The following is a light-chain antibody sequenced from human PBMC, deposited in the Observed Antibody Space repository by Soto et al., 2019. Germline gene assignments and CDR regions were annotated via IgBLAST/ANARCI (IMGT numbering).Light chain of an antibody. Sequence: DIQMTQSPSSLSASVGDRVTITCRASQSISSYLNWYQQKPGKAPNLLIYAASTLQSGVPSRFSGSGSGTDFTLTISSLQPEDFATYYCHQSYSALYTFGQGTKLEI. CDR3: HQSYSALYT. CDR2: AAS. V-gene: IGKV1-39*01. CDR1: QSISSY. J-gene: IGKJ2*01.